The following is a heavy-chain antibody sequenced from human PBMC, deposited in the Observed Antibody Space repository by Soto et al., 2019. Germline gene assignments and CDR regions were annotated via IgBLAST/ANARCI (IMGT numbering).Heavy chain of an antibody. Sequence: SETLSRTCTVSGGSISSSSYYWGWIRQPPGKGLEWIGSIYYSGSTYYNPSLKSRVTISVDTSKNQFSLKLSSVTAADTAVYYRARPTSFGEYHEHNWFDPWGQGTLVT. CDR3: ARPTSFGEYHEHNWFDP. D-gene: IGHD3-10*01. CDR2: IYYSGST. V-gene: IGHV4-39*01. J-gene: IGHJ5*02. CDR1: GGSISSSSYY.